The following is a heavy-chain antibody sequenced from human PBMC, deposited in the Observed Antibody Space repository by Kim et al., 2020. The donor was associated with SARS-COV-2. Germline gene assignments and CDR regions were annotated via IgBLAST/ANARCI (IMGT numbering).Heavy chain of an antibody. CDR3: ARDSSTYYYDSSGYYYGSFDY. CDR1: GGSISSYY. V-gene: IGHV4-4*07. Sequence: SETLSLTCTVSGGSISSYYWSWIRQPAGKGLEWIGRIYTSGSTNYNPSLKSRVTMSVDTSKNQFSLKLSSVTAADTAVYYCARDSSTYYYDSSGYYYGSFDYWGQGTLVTVSS. J-gene: IGHJ4*02. D-gene: IGHD3-22*01. CDR2: IYTSGST.